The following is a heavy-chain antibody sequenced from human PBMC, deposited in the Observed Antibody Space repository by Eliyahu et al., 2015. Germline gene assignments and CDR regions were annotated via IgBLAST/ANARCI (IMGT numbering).Heavy chain of an antibody. CDR2: ISASGGTT. V-gene: IGHV3-23*01. J-gene: IGHJ4*02. CDR3: VKDQGFYDTNWQGY. Sequence: EVQVLESGGGLIQPGGSLRLSCAAXAFPXSNYGMSWVRQAPGKGLEWVSSISASGGTTYYADSVKGRFTISRDNSKNTVYLQMNSLRAEDTAIYHCVKDQGFYDTNWQGYWGQGTLVTVSS. CDR1: AFPXSNYG. D-gene: IGHD3-3*01.